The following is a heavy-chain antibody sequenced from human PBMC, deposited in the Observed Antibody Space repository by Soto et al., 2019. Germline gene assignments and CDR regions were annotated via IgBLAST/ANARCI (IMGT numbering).Heavy chain of an antibody. V-gene: IGHV4-31*03. J-gene: IGHJ6*02. D-gene: IGHD1-20*01. CDR1: GGSFSSGGYY. Sequence: QVQLQESGPGLVKPSQTLSLTCTVSGGSFSSGGYYWNWIRQYPGKALAWIGYVSNSGSTYYNSSLESRISISLDKSENQLSLKLTSVTAADTAVYYCARAKITPGFYYAGMDVWGQGTTVTVSS. CDR3: ARAKITPGFYYAGMDV. CDR2: VSNSGST.